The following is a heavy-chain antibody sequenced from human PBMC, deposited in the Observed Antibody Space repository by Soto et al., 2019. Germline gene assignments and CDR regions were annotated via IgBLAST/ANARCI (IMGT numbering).Heavy chain of an antibody. D-gene: IGHD3-10*01. CDR1: GDSIGPLY. Sequence: HVQLQASVPGLVRPSETLSLTCTVSGDSIGPLYWSWIRQPPAKGLEWVAQVSYTGDTKYSPSLKSRITMAVDGSKNQFALDLRSVTAADTAVYYCARAVQIGSGRYYMHYYTIDAWCQGTTVTVSS. CDR3: ARAVQIGSGRYYMHYYTIDA. J-gene: IGHJ6*03. V-gene: IGHV4-59*11. CDR2: VSYTGDT.